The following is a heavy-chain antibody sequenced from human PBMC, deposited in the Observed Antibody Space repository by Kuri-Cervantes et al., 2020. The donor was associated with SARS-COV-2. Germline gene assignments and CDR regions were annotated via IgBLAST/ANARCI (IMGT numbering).Heavy chain of an antibody. D-gene: IGHD2-2*01. Sequence: GESLKISCAASGFTFSGHWIHWVRQAPGKGLVWVSRINPDGSYTNNADSVKGRFTLSRDNAKNMLFLQMNRLRAEDTAVYYCARGGSKDIVVVPAAMGWFDPWGQGTLVTVSS. CDR1: GFTFSGHW. J-gene: IGHJ5*02. CDR2: INPDGSYT. CDR3: ARGGSKDIVVVPAAMGWFDP. V-gene: IGHV3-74*01.